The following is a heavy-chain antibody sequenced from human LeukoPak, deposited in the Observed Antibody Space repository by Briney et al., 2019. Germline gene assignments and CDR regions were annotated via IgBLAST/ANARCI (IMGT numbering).Heavy chain of an antibody. CDR1: GFTFRSYP. Sequence: PGGSLRFSCAASGFTFRSYPMTWVRQAPGKGLKWVSTIGSNAGDTHYADSVKGRFTISRDNSKNSLYLQMNSLRAEDTAVYYCAKYYSTSGSSGGRVFDYWGQGTLVTVSS. J-gene: IGHJ4*02. D-gene: IGHD3-10*01. V-gene: IGHV3-23*01. CDR3: AKYYSTSGSSGGRVFDY. CDR2: IGSNAGDT.